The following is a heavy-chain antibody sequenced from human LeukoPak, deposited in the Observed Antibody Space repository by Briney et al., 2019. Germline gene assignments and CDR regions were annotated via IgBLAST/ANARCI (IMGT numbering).Heavy chain of an antibody. CDR1: GFTFSTYG. Sequence: QPGGSLRLSCEASGFTFSTYGMHWVRQAPGKGLEWAAVISYDGSNKYYADSVKGRFTISRDNSKNTLYLQMNSLRAEDTAVYYCARDQGDDYPHAFDIWGQGTMVTVSS. CDR2: ISYDGSNK. CDR3: ARDQGDDYPHAFDI. D-gene: IGHD4-11*01. V-gene: IGHV3-30*19. J-gene: IGHJ3*02.